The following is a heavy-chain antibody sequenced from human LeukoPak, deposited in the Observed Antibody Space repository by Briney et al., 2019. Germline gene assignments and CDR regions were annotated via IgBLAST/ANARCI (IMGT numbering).Heavy chain of an antibody. Sequence: AGGSLRLSCAASGFTFSTYWMHWVRQAPGKGLEWVANTKQDGSEKYYVDSVKGRLTISRDNAKNSLYLQMNGLRAEDTAVYYCAREQRISMIMMSRVWFDPWGQGTLVTVSS. CDR1: GFTFSTYW. J-gene: IGHJ5*02. CDR3: AREQRISMIMMSRVWFDP. V-gene: IGHV3-7*01. CDR2: TKQDGSEK. D-gene: IGHD3-22*01.